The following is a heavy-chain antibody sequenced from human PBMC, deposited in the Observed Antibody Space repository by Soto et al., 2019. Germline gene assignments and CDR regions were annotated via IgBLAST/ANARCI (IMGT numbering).Heavy chain of an antibody. CDR3: ARESEHFTSNFDS. Sequence: PGGSLRLSCAASGFTFTRYSMNWVRQAPGKGVEWDSSISRSTSYIYNGDSMKGRFTISRDNAKNSLYLEMNSLRADDPAVYYCARESEHFTSNFDSRGQGTLVPASS. V-gene: IGHV3-21*06. J-gene: IGHJ4*02. CDR1: GFTFTRYS. CDR2: ISRSTSYI.